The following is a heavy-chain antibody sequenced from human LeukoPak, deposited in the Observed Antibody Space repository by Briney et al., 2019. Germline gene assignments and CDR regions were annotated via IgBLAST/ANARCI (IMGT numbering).Heavy chain of an antibody. J-gene: IGHJ4*02. Sequence: GGSLGLSCAASGFTFSNYAMHWVRQAPGKGLEWVAFIHYDGSNKYYADSVKGRFTISRDNSKDTLYLQMNSLRPEDTALYYCAKDQTSDLDYWGQGTLVTVSS. CDR3: AKDQTSDLDY. V-gene: IGHV3-30*02. CDR1: GFTFSNYA. D-gene: IGHD4-11*01. CDR2: IHYDGSNK.